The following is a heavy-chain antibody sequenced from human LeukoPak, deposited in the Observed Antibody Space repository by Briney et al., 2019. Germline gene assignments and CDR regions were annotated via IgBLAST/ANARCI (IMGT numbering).Heavy chain of an antibody. Sequence: GGSLRLSCAASGFTFSSYGMHWVRQAPGKGLEWVAVISFDGSYKYYADSVKGRFTISRDNSKNTLYLQMNSLRAEDTAVYYCASTLQPTTIAVADLDYWGQGTLVTVSS. CDR3: ASTLQPTTIAVADLDY. J-gene: IGHJ4*02. CDR1: GFTFSSYG. CDR2: ISFDGSYK. D-gene: IGHD6-19*01. V-gene: IGHV3-30*03.